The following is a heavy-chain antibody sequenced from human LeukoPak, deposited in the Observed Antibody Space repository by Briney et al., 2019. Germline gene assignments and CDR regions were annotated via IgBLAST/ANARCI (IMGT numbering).Heavy chain of an antibody. Sequence: PGGSLRLSCAASGFTVSSNYMSWVRQAPGKGLEWVSVIYSGGSTYYADSVQGRYTISKDNSKNALYHQMNSRRGEDTAVYYCARGSGALHYFDYWGQGTLVSVSS. V-gene: IGHV3-53*01. CDR2: IYSGGST. D-gene: IGHD2-15*01. CDR3: ARGSGALHYFDY. CDR1: GFTVSSNY. J-gene: IGHJ4*02.